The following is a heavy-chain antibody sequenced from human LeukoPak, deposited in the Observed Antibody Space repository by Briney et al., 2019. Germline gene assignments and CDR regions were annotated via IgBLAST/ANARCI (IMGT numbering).Heavy chain of an antibody. CDR2: IYSGGNT. D-gene: IGHD2-15*01. Sequence: PGGSLRLSCAASGFTVSSNYMSWVRQAPGKGLEWASVIYSGGNTYYADSVKGRFTISRDNSKNTLYLQMNSLRADDTAVYYCAKGSLSGVTCYFDYWGQGTLVTVSS. J-gene: IGHJ4*02. CDR3: AKGSLSGVTCYFDY. CDR1: GFTVSSNY. V-gene: IGHV3-53*01.